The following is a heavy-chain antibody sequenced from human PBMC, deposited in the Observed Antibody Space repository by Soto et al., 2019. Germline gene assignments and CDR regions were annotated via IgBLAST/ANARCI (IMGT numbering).Heavy chain of an antibody. V-gene: IGHV3-23*01. J-gene: IGHJ4*02. CDR1: GFTFSGFS. CDR2: ITPGGEIT. D-gene: IGHD5-12*01. CDR3: AKGQSYESRLDS. Sequence: EVQLLESGGDLVQPGGSQRLSCATAGFTFSGFSMYWIRQAPGRGLEWVSAITPGGEITYYADSVKGRFTISRDDSKNTLHLQMDDLRAADTATYYSAKGQSYESRLDSWGQGTLVTVSS.